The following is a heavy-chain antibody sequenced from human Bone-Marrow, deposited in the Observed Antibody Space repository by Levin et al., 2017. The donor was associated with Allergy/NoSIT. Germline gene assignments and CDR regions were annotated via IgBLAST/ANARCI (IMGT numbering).Heavy chain of an antibody. CDR2: FSNTGSS. D-gene: IGHD3-9*01. J-gene: IGHJ6*03. CDR1: GFTLSNSA. Sequence: PGGSLRLSCLASGFTLSNSAMSWVRQAPGKGLEWVSGFSNTGSSHYGDSAKGRFTISRDTSKNTLFLQLNSLRAEDTAAYYCAKDYDILTGYYTDMDVWGTGTTVTVSS. V-gene: IGHV3-23*01. CDR3: AKDYDILTGYYTDMDV.